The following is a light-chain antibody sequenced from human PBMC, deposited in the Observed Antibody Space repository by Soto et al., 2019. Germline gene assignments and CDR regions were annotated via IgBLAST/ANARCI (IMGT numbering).Light chain of an antibody. Sequence: NNFLAWYQQTPGQTPRLLIYDASKRATGIPGRFSGSGSGTDFTLTIRSLDLEDSADHHCQHLINLPPALRVGGGTKVDIK. CDR2: DAS. CDR1: NNF. J-gene: IGKJ4*01. CDR3: QHLINLPPALR. V-gene: IGKV3-11*01.